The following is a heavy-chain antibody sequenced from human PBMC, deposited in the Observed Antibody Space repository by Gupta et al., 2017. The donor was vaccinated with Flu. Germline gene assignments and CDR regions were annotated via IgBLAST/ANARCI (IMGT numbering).Heavy chain of an antibody. Sequence: EVQLVESGGGLVQPGGSLRLSCAASGFTFSSYAMHWVRQAPGKGLEYVSAISSNGGSTYYANSVKGRFTISRDNSKNTLYLQMGSLRAEDMAVYYCARTIYDYGTTYYYYGMDVWGQGTTVTVSS. D-gene: IGHD4-17*01. CDR1: GFTFSSYA. V-gene: IGHV3-64*01. CDR2: ISSNGGST. J-gene: IGHJ6*02. CDR3: ARTIYDYGTTYYYYGMDV.